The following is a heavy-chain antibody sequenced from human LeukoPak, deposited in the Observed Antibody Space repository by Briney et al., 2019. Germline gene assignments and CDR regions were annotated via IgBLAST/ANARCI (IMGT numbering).Heavy chain of an antibody. D-gene: IGHD3-10*01. J-gene: IGHJ4*02. V-gene: IGHV3-30*03. Sequence: PGGSLRLSCAASGFTFSNYGMHWVRQAPGKGLEWVAVISFDGSNKYYADSVKGRFTISRDNSKNTLYLQMNSLRAEDTAVYYCARGARVRRFFDYWGQGTLVTVSS. CDR2: ISFDGSNK. CDR1: GFTFSNYG. CDR3: ARGARVRRFFDY.